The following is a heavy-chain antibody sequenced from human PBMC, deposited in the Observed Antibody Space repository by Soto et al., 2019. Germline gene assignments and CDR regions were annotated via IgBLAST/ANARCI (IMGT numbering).Heavy chain of an antibody. V-gene: IGHV3-15*07. Sequence: DVQLVESGGGLVKPAGSLRLSCVGSGFIFSNAWMNWVRLAPGKGLEWVARIKSKPAGGTIDYAAPVKGRFTISRDDSKNTVYLQMNSLRSDDTGVYYCSTGGYYLDFWGQGTLVTVSS. J-gene: IGHJ4*02. CDR3: STGGYYLDF. CDR1: GFIFSNAW. CDR2: IKSKPAGGTI.